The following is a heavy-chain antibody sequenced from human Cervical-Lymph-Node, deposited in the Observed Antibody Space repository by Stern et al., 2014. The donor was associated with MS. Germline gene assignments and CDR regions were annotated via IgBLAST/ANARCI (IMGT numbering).Heavy chain of an antibody. D-gene: IGHD3-3*01. J-gene: IGHJ5*02. Sequence: QVQLVQSGAEVRNPGASVKVSCKASPYTFTGYYVHWVRQVPGQGLEWMGWMNPHGDGTTYAQEFEGRVTMTWDTSINTGYMEITTLRSDDTAVYYCARGNYDFWSGGSDNYFDPWGQGTLVIVSS. V-gene: IGHV1-2*02. CDR3: ARGNYDFWSGGSDNYFDP. CDR1: PYTFTGYY. CDR2: MNPHGDGT.